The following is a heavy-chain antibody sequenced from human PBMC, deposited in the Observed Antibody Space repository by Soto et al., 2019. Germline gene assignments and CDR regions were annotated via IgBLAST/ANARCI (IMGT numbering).Heavy chain of an antibody. CDR3: ARSREQWLVDAFDI. D-gene: IGHD6-19*01. J-gene: IGHJ3*02. Sequence: SETLSLTCAVYGGSFSGYYWSWIRQSPGKGLEWIGEVNPTGSTKYNPALKSRVTISVDTSKNQFSLKLNAVTAADTALYYCARSREQWLVDAFDIWGQGTIVTVS. CDR2: VNPTGST. CDR1: GGSFSGYY. V-gene: IGHV4-34*01.